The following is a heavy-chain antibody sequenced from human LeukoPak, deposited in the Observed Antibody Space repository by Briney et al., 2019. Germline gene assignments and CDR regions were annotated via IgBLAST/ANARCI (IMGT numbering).Heavy chain of an antibody. V-gene: IGHV1-3*01. CDR2: ISAVNGNT. CDR3: ARDSGSGNNVY. CDR1: GYTFTSYA. J-gene: IGHJ4*02. Sequence: ASVKVSCTASGYTFTSYAIYWVRQAPGQRLEWMGWISAVNGNTKYSQNFQGRVTFISNTSATTAFMELSSLRSEDTAVYYCARDSGSGNNVYWGQGTLVTVSS. D-gene: IGHD1-26*01.